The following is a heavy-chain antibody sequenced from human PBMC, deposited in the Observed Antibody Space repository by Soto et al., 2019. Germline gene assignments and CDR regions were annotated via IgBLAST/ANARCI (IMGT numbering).Heavy chain of an antibody. Sequence: PSETLSLTCAVYGGSFSGYYWSRIRQPPGKWLEWTGEINHSGSTNYNPSLKSRVTISVDTSKNQFSLKLSSVTAADTAVYYCARFLPPGAGGAARSWFDPWGQGTLVTVSS. J-gene: IGHJ5*02. CDR2: INHSGST. CDR3: ARFLPPGAGGAARSWFDP. V-gene: IGHV4-34*01. D-gene: IGHD6-6*01. CDR1: GGSFSGYY.